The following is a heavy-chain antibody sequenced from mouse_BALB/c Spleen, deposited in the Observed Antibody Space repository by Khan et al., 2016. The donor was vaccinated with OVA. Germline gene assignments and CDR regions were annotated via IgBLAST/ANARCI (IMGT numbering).Heavy chain of an antibody. CDR1: GFNLKDTY. J-gene: IGHJ1*01. V-gene: IGHV14-3*02. CDR2: IAPANGNT. CDR3: AHPVYDPRDFEV. Sequence: EVKLMESGAELVKPGASVKLSCTASGFNLKDTYLHWVKQRPEQGLEWIGRIAPANGNTKYDPKFQGKAPITADTSSNTSYLEHNSLTSEDTAVYYCAHPVYDPRDFEVWGAGTTGTVSS. D-gene: IGHD1-1*01.